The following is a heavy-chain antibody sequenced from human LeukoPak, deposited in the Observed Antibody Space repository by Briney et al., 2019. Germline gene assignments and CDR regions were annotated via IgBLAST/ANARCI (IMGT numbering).Heavy chain of an antibody. CDR2: ISCDGSNT. D-gene: IGHD6-19*01. V-gene: IGHV3-30*03. CDR1: GFIFSTYG. J-gene: IGHJ4*02. CDR3: ARAVSNSGWYGSVDY. Sequence: GRSLRLSCAASGFIFSTYGMHWVRQAPGKGLEWVAFISCDGSNTYYTESVKGRFTISRDNAKNSLYLQMNTLRAEDTALYYCARAVSNSGWYGSVDYWGQGTLVTVSS.